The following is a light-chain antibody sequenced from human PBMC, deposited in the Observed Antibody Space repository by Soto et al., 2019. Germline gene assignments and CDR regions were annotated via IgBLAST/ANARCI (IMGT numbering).Light chain of an antibody. J-gene: IGLJ1*01. CDR3: SSYTDSTNYV. Sequence: QSALTQPASVSGSPGQSITISCTGTSSDVGTRNFVSWYQQHPGKAPKLMIYQVTNRPSGVSNRFSGSKSGNTASLTISGLQAEDEADYYCSSYTDSTNYVFGTGTKVTAL. CDR2: QVT. CDR1: SSDVGTRNF. V-gene: IGLV2-14*01.